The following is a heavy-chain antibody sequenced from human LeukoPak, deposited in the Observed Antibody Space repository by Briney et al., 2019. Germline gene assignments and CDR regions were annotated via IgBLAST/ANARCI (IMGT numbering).Heavy chain of an antibody. V-gene: IGHV3-48*04. D-gene: IGHD5-12*01. CDR1: GFAFGIYH. J-gene: IGHJ4*02. CDR2: ISAGNRAI. Sequence: GGSLRLSCAASGFAFGIYHMNWVRQAPGKGLEWVSYISAGNRAIYYADSVKGRFTISRDDAKNSVYLQMNSLRAEDTAVYYCARDSSRGYAADYWGQGTLVTVSS. CDR3: ARDSSRGYAADY.